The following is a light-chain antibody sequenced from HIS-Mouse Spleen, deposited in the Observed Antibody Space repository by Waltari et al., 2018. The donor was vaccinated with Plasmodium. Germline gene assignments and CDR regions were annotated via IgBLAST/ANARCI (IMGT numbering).Light chain of an antibody. CDR2: DAS. CDR1: QSVSSY. J-gene: IGKJ4*01. Sequence: EIVLTQSPATLSLSPGERATLSCRASQSVSSYLAWYQQKPGQAPGLLIYDASNRATGIPARFSCSGSGTDFTLTISSLEPEDFAVYYCQQRSNWPPLTFGGGTKVEIK. CDR3: QQRSNWPPLT. V-gene: IGKV3-11*01.